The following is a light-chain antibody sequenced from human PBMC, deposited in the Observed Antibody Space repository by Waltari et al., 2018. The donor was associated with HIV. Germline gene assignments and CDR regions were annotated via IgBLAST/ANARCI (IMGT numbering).Light chain of an antibody. V-gene: IGLV2-23*02. CDR1: STDVGTYNL. Sequence: QSALTQPASVSGSPGQSITLSCTGTSTDVGTYNLVSWYQQHPGNAPKLIIYEVTTRPSVDANRFSGSKAGNTAYLTISGLQADDEADFYCCSYVHSNTFFGTGTKVTVL. J-gene: IGLJ1*01. CDR2: EVT. CDR3: CSYVHSNTF.